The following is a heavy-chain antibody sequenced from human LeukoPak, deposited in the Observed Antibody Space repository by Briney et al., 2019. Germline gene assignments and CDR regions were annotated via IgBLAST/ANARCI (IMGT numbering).Heavy chain of an antibody. CDR2: IYTSGST. V-gene: IGHV4-4*07. CDR3: ARARSFKGGYYFDY. CDR1: GGSISSYY. D-gene: IGHD2-15*01. Sequence: KASETLSLTCTVSGGSISSYYWSWIRQPAGKGLEWIGRIYTSGSTNYNPSLKRRVTMSVDTSKNQFSLKLSSVTAADTAVYYCARARSFKGGYYFDYWGQGTLVTVSS. J-gene: IGHJ4*02.